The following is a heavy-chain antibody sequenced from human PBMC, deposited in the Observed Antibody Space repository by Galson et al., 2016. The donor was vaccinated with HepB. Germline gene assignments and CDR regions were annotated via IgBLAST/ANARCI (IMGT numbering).Heavy chain of an antibody. Sequence: SVKVSCKASRGTFSNYAISWVRQAPGQGLEWVGRIIPILDIANYAQRFQGRVTITADKSTSTAYMELSSLRSEDTAVYYCARGLGSGWFGVLNYWGQGTLITVSS. CDR2: IIPILDIA. J-gene: IGHJ4*02. D-gene: IGHD6-19*01. CDR3: ARGLGSGWFGVLNY. CDR1: RGTFSNYA. V-gene: IGHV1-69*04.